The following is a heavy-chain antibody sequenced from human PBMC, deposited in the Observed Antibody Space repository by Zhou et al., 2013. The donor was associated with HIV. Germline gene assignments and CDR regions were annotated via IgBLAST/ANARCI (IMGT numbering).Heavy chain of an antibody. CDR3: ARDRRRYYYGSGSYYGFDY. Sequence: QVQLVQSGAEVKKPGASVKVSCKASGYTFTSYYVHWVRQAPGQGLEWMGIINPSGGSTSYAQKFQGRVTMTRDTSTSTVYMELSSLRSEDTAVYYCARDRRRYYYGSGSYYGFDYWGQGTLVTVSS. D-gene: IGHD3-10*01. J-gene: IGHJ4*02. CDR2: INPSGGST. CDR1: GYTFTSYY. V-gene: IGHV1-46*01.